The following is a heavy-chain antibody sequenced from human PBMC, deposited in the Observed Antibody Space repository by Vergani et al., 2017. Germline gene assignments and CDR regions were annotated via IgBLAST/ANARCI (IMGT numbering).Heavy chain of an antibody. Sequence: QVQLVESGGGVVQPGRSLRLSCAASGFTFSDYYMSWIRQAPGKGLEWVSYISSSSSYTNYADSVKGRFTISRDNAKNSLYLQMNSLRAEDTAVYYCAREADDSSGYSYYYGMDVWGQGTTVTVSS. CDR1: GFTFSDYY. CDR3: AREADDSSGYSYYYGMDV. CDR2: ISSSSSYT. D-gene: IGHD3-22*01. J-gene: IGHJ6*02. V-gene: IGHV3-11*05.